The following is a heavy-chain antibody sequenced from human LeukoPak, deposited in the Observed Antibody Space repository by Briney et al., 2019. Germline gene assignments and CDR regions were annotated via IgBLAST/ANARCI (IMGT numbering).Heavy chain of an antibody. CDR1: GFTFSSYA. V-gene: IGHV3-23*01. CDR2: ISGSGGST. D-gene: IGHD7-27*01. Sequence: GGSLRLSCAASGFTFSSYAMSWVRQAPGKGLEWVSAISGSGGSTYYADSVKGRFTISRDNSKNTLYLQMNSLRAEDTAVYYCAKPLGISSYYGMDVWGQGTTVTVSS. J-gene: IGHJ6*02. CDR3: AKPLGISSYYGMDV.